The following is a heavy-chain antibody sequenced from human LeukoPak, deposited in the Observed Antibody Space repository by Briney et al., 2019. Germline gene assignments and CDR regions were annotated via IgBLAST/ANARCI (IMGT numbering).Heavy chain of an antibody. CDR3: ARGFASGDYGAD. Sequence: GGSLRLSCAASGFTYSLFWMSWVRQAPGKGLEWVANIKQDGSEKYYVDSVMGRFTISRDNAERSLYLQMNSLRAEDTAVYYYARGFASGDYGADWGQGTLVTVSS. CDR2: IKQDGSEK. V-gene: IGHV3-7*01. D-gene: IGHD4-17*01. J-gene: IGHJ4*02. CDR1: GFTYSLFW.